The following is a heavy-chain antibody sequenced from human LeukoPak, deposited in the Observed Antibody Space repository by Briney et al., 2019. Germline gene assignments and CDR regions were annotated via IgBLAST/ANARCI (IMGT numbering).Heavy chain of an antibody. Sequence: PSETPSLTCTVSGGSISSYYWSWIRQPPGKGLEWIGYIYYSGSTNYNPSLKSRVTISVDTSKNQFSLKLSSVTAADTAVYYCARQHQHPGIAAAGYYYYYGMDVWGQGTLVTVSS. D-gene: IGHD6-13*01. CDR1: GGSISSYY. V-gene: IGHV4-59*08. CDR2: IYYSGST. J-gene: IGHJ6*02. CDR3: ARQHQHPGIAAAGYYYYYGMDV.